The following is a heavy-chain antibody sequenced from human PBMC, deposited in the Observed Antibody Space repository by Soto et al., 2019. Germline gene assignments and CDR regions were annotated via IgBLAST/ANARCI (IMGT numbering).Heavy chain of an antibody. CDR1: GYTLTELS. D-gene: IGHD6-13*01. CDR2: FDPEDGET. Sequence: ASVKVSCKVSGYTLTELSMHWVRQAPGKGLEWMGGFDPEDGETIYAQKFQGRVTMTQDTSTDTAYMDLRSLRSEDTAVYYCATDVLYRWQQLEFSYFDYWGQGTLVTVSS. J-gene: IGHJ4*02. CDR3: ATDVLYRWQQLEFSYFDY. V-gene: IGHV1-24*01.